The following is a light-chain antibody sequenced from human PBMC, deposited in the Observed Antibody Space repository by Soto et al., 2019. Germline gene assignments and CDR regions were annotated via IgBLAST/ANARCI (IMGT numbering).Light chain of an antibody. J-gene: IGLJ1*01. CDR3: CSYAGSYTYV. Sequence: QSVLTQPRSVSGSPGQSVTISCTGTSSDIGNYNFVSWYQQHAGKAPKLMIYDVSTRPSGVPGRFSGSKSGNTASLTISGLQSEDETDYYCCSYAGSYTYVFGTGTKLTVL. CDR1: SSDIGNYNF. V-gene: IGLV2-11*01. CDR2: DVS.